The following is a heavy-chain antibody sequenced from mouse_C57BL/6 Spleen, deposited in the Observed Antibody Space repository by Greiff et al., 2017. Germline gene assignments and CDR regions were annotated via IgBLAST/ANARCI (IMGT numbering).Heavy chain of an antibody. Sequence: VQLQQSGAELVRPGASVKLSCKASGYTFTDYYINWVKQRPGQGLEWIARIYPGSGNTYYNEKFKGKATLTAEKSSSTAYMQLSSLTSEDSAVYFCARCYYGNYVDYWGQGTTRTVAS. CDR1: GYTFTDYY. V-gene: IGHV1-76*01. CDR3: ARCYYGNYVDY. J-gene: IGHJ2*01. CDR2: IYPGSGNT. D-gene: IGHD2-1*01.